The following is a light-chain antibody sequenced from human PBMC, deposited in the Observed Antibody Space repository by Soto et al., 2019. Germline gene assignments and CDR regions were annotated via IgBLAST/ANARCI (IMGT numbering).Light chain of an antibody. V-gene: IGKV1-5*03. CDR1: QSISSW. J-gene: IGKJ1*01. CDR2: KAS. CDR3: QHYNTYPWT. Sequence: DIQMTPSPSILSASVGDRVTITCRARQSISSWLAWYQQKPGKAPNLLIYKASHLENGVPSRFSGSGSGTEFTLTISSLQPGDFATYYCQHYNTYPWTFGQGTKV.